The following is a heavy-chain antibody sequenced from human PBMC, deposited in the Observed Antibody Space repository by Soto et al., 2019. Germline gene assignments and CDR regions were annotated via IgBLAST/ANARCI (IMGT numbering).Heavy chain of an antibody. CDR3: ARDRYGMDV. Sequence: EVQLVETGGGLIQPGGSLRLSCEASGFTVSEPYMGWVRQAPGMGLEWVSVIYSRGTTYYADSVKGRFTISRDTSKNTVYLQINRLRVEDTAVYYCARDRYGMDVWGQGTMVTVSS. CDR1: GFTVSEPY. V-gene: IGHV3-53*02. J-gene: IGHJ6*02. CDR2: IYSRGTT.